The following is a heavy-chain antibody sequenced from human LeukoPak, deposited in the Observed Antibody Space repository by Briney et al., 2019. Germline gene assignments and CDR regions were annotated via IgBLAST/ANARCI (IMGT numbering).Heavy chain of an antibody. V-gene: IGHV4-34*01. Sequence: PSETLSLTCAVYGESFSGYYWSWIRQPPGKGLEWIGEINHSGSTNYNPSLKSRVTISVDTSKNQYSLKLSSVTAADTAVYYCARWVERRSRPAFTFLKYYFDYWGQGTLVTVSS. J-gene: IGHJ4*02. CDR1: GESFSGYY. CDR3: ARWVERRSRPAFTFLKYYFDY. D-gene: IGHD2/OR15-2a*01. CDR2: INHSGST.